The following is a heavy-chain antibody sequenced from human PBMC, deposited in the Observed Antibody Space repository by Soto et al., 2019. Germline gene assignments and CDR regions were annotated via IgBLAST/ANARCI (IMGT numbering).Heavy chain of an antibody. Sequence: TSETLSLTCTVSGGSVSSGSYYWSWIRQPPGKGLEWIGYIYYSGSTNYNPSLKSRVTISVDTSKNQFSLKLSSVTAADTAVYYCATHSEVWFGEIYYYYYGMDVWGQGTTVTVSS. CDR3: ATHSEVWFGEIYYYYYGMDV. CDR1: GGSVSSGSYY. J-gene: IGHJ6*02. D-gene: IGHD3-10*01. CDR2: IYYSGST. V-gene: IGHV4-61*01.